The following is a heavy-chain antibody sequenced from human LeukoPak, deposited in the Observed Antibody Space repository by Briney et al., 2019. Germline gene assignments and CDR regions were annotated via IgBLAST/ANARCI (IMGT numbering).Heavy chain of an antibody. CDR3: ARENKGVGYSYGLDEYYYYYMDV. CDR2: IIPIFGTA. CDR1: GYTFTSYY. V-gene: IGHV1-69*05. J-gene: IGHJ6*03. D-gene: IGHD5-18*01. Sequence: ASVKVSCKASGYTFTSYYMHWVRQAPGQGLEWMGGIIPIFGTANYAQKFQGRVTITTDESTSTAYMELSSLRSEDTAVYYCARENKGVGYSYGLDEYYYYYMDVWGKGTTVTVSS.